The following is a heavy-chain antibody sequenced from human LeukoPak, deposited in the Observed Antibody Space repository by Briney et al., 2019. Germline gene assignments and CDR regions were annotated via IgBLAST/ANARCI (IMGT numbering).Heavy chain of an antibody. V-gene: IGHV1-69*13. CDR1: GGTFSSYA. Sequence: ASVKVSCKASGGTFSSYAISWVRQAPGQGLEWMGGIIPIFGTANYAQKFQGRVTITADESTSTAYMELSSLRSEDTAVYYCARARGPSGYDFWCGNLPPVLDYWGQGTLVTVSS. CDR2: IIPIFGTA. J-gene: IGHJ4*02. D-gene: IGHD3-3*01. CDR3: ARARGPSGYDFWCGNLPPVLDY.